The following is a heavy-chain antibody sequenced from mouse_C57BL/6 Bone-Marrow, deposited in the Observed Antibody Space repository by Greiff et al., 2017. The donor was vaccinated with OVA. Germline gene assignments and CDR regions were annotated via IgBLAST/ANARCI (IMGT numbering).Heavy chain of an antibody. J-gene: IGHJ4*01. Sequence: QVQLQQSGAELMKPGASVKLSCKATGYTFTGYWIEWVKQRPGHGLEWIGEILPGSGSTNYNAKFKGKATFTADTSSNTAYMQLSSLTTEDSAIYFCARRSYYYGSSYLFYYAMDYWGQGTSVTVSS. CDR1: GYTFTGYW. V-gene: IGHV1-9*01. D-gene: IGHD1-1*01. CDR3: ARRSYYYGSSYLFYYAMDY. CDR2: ILPGSGST.